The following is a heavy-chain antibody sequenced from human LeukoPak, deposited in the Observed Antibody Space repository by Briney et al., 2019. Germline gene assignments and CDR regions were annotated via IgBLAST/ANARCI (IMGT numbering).Heavy chain of an antibody. D-gene: IGHD4-11*01. J-gene: IGHJ4*02. CDR3: ARRYSNYFFDY. CDR2: IFTSGST. Sequence: SETLSLTCAVSGGSINNYYWSWIRQPAGKGLEWIGRIFTSGSTNYNASLKSRVTMSVDTSKNQFSLKLRPMTAADTAVYYCARRYSNYFFDYWGQGTLVTVSS. V-gene: IGHV4-4*07. CDR1: GGSINNYY.